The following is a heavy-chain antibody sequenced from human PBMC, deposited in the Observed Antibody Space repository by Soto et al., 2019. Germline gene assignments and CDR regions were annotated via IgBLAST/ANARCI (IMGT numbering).Heavy chain of an antibody. J-gene: IGHJ4*02. V-gene: IGHV1-18*01. D-gene: IGHD1-7*01. CDR2: ISADNGNT. CDR1: GYTFTSYG. CDR3: AREFSGPNWNYGAGLYYFDY. Sequence: QVHLEQSGAEVKKPGASVKVSCKASGYTFTSYGITWVRQAPGQGLEWMGWISADNGNTEYSQKLQGRVTMTTDPSTSTADMELRSLRSDDTAVYYCAREFSGPNWNYGAGLYYFDYWGQGTLVTVSS.